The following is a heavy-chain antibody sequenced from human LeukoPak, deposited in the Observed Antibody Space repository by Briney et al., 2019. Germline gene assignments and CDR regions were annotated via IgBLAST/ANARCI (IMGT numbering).Heavy chain of an antibody. D-gene: IGHD2-2*01. V-gene: IGHV3-7*01. J-gene: IGHJ4*02. CDR3: ARGRYSSRSGGYYFDI. Sequence: GGSLRLSCAASGFIFSQYSMNWVRQAPGKGLEWVANIKKDGIEKYYVESVKGRFTISRDNAKNSLSLQMNSLRAEDTAVYYCARGRYSSRSGGYYFDIWGQGTLVTVSS. CDR1: GFIFSQYS. CDR2: IKKDGIEK.